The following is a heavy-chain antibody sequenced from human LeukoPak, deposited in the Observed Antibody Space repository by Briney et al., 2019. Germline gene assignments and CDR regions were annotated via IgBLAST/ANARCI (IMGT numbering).Heavy chain of an antibody. Sequence: SETLSLTCTVSGGSISSGGYYWSWIRQPRGKGLEWIGYIYHSGSTYYNPSLKSRVTISVDRSKNQFSLKLSSVTAADTAVYYCARDGIAAAETYWGQGTLVTVSS. CDR1: GGSISSGGYY. D-gene: IGHD6-13*01. CDR3: ARDGIAAAETY. V-gene: IGHV4-30-2*01. CDR2: IYHSGST. J-gene: IGHJ4*02.